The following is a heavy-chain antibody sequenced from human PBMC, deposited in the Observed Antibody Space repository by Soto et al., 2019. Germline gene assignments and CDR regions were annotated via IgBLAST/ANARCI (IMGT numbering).Heavy chain of an antibody. CDR1: GYIFTNYD. J-gene: IGHJ5*02. CDR2: INPNSGNT. CDR3: AGGIKYGDYSRWFDP. V-gene: IGHV1-8*01. D-gene: IGHD4-17*01. Sequence: QVQLVQSGAEVKKPGASVKVSCKASGYIFTNYDINWVRQATGQGLEYLGWINPNSGNTGYVQKFQGRVPMTRNTSINTAYMELNGLRSEDTAVYYCAGGIKYGDYSRWFDPWGQGTLVTVSS.